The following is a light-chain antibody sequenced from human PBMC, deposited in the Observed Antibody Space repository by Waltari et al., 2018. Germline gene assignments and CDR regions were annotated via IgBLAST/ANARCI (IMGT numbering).Light chain of an antibody. CDR2: DAF. Sequence: EIVLTPSPATLSLSPGERATLPSRASQSVSSYLAWYQQRPGQAPRLLIYDAFNRATGIPARFSGSGSGTDFTLTISSLEPEDFAVYYCQQRHDWPLTFGGGTTVEI. CDR1: QSVSSY. CDR3: QQRHDWPLT. V-gene: IGKV3-11*01. J-gene: IGKJ4*01.